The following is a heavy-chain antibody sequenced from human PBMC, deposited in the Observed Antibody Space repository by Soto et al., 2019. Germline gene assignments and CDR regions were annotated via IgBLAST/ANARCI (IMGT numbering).Heavy chain of an antibody. CDR3: AKGTVGSTLQPYYFDF. D-gene: IGHD6-13*01. CDR1: GFTFSSYW. J-gene: IGHJ4*02. V-gene: IGHV3-74*01. Sequence: PGGSLRLSCAASGFTFSSYWMHWVRQAPGKGLVWVSRINSDGSSTSYADSVKGRFTISRDNAKNTLYLQMNSLRAEDTAVYYCAKGTVGSTLQPYYFDFWGQGTLVTVS. CDR2: INSDGSST.